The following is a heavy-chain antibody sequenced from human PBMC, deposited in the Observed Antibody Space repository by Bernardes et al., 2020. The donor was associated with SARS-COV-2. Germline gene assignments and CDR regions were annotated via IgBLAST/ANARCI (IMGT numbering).Heavy chain of an antibody. V-gene: IGHV3-53*01. D-gene: IGHD4-17*01. J-gene: IGHJ4*02. CDR1: GFTVSSHY. Sequence: GGSLRLSCAASGFTVSSHYMSWVRQAPGKGLEWVSVIYSGGSTYYADSVKGRFTISRDNSKNTLYLQMNSLRAEDTAVYYCARGSTTHYYFDYWGQGTLVTVSS. CDR2: IYSGGST. CDR3: ARGSTTHYYFDY.